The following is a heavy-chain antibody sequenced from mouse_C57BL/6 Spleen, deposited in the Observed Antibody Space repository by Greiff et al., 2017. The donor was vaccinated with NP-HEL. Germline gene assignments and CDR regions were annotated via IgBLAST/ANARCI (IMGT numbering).Heavy chain of an antibody. V-gene: IGHV1-26*01. Sequence: EVQLQQSGPELVKPGASVKISCKASGYTFTDYYMNWVKQSHGKSLEWIGDINPNNGGTSYNQEFKGKATLTVDKSSSTAYMELRSLTSEDSAVYYCAKGVGYYGSSYFDYWGQGTTLTVSS. J-gene: IGHJ2*01. CDR1: GYTFTDYY. CDR2: INPNNGGT. D-gene: IGHD1-1*01. CDR3: AKGVGYYGSSYFDY.